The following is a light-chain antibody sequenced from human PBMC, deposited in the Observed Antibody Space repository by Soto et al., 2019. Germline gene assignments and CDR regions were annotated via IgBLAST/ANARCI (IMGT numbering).Light chain of an antibody. Sequence: EIVLTQSPGTLSLSPGERATLSCRASQSVAKNYLAWYQQEAGQAPRLLIYDASSRATGIPDRFSGSGSGTDFTLTISRLEPEDFAVYYCHQYASSPQTFGQGIKVEIK. V-gene: IGKV3-20*01. J-gene: IGKJ1*01. CDR3: HQYASSPQT. CDR2: DAS. CDR1: QSVAKNY.